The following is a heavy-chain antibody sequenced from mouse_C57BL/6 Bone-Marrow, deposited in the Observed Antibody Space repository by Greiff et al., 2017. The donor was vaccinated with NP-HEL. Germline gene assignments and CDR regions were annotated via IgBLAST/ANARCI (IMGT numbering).Heavy chain of an antibody. V-gene: IGHV1-64*01. Sequence: VQLQQPGAELVKPGASVKLSCKASGYTFTSYWMHWVKQRPGQGLEWIGMIHPNSGSTNYNEKFKSKATLTVDKSSSTAYMQLSSLTSEDSAVYCCARIAYDYQAWFAYWGQGTLVTVSA. CDR3: ARIAYDYQAWFAY. CDR2: IHPNSGST. J-gene: IGHJ3*01. D-gene: IGHD2-4*01. CDR1: GYTFTSYW.